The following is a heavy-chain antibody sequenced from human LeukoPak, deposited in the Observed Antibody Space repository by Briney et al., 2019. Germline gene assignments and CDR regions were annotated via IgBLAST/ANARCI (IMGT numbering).Heavy chain of an antibody. D-gene: IGHD2-21*01. J-gene: IGHJ4*02. CDR1: GITFSSYG. CDR2: ISSSSSTI. CDR3: ARMIGGASGDFDN. V-gene: IGHV3-48*01. Sequence: TGGSLRLSCAASGITFSSYGMSWVRQAPGKGLEWVSYISSSSSTIYYADSVRGRFSISRDNTKNSLHLQMNSLRVEDTAMYYCARMIGGASGDFDNWGQGTLVTVSS.